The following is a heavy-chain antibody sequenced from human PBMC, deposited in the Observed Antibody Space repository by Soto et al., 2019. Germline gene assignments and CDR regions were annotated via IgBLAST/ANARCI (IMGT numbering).Heavy chain of an antibody. CDR1: GGSISNTNYY. CDR3: ARNETSGYFDY. J-gene: IGHJ4*02. CDR2: IYYSGST. Sequence: QLQLQESGPGLVKPSETLSLTCTVSGGSISNTNYYWGWIRQPPGKGLEWIGSIYYSGSTHYSPSVTSRVTIAVVTSKIQFSLKLNSVTAADTAVYYCARNETSGYFDYWGQGTLVTVSS. V-gene: IGHV4-39*01. D-gene: IGHD3-22*01.